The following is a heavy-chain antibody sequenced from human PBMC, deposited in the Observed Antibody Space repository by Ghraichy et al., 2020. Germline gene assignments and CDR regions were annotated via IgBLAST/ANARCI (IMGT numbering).Heavy chain of an antibody. D-gene: IGHD3-3*01. CDR2: INSDGSST. V-gene: IGHV3-74*01. CDR3: ARDSFPQKRSRVRFLEWFGFDP. J-gene: IGHJ5*02. CDR1: GFTFSSYW. Sequence: LTCAASGFTFSSYWMHWVRQAPGKGLVWVSRINSDGSSTSYADSVKGRFTISRDNAKNTLYLQMNSLRAEDTAVYYCARDSFPQKRSRVRFLEWFGFDPWGQGTLVTVSS.